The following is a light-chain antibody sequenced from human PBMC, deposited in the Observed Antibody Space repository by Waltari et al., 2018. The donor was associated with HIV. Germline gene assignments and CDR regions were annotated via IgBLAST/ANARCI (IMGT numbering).Light chain of an antibody. CDR2: NDD. Sequence: VLTQPPSASGTPGPRVTISCSGSSSNIGSTTVHWYMQIPGVAPKLLIRNDDERPSGVPGRFSGSKSGTSASLAISGLQTDDEADYYCAAWDDWLRGWVFGGGTKLTVL. CDR1: SSNIGSTT. V-gene: IGLV1-44*01. J-gene: IGLJ3*02. CDR3: AAWDDWLRGWV.